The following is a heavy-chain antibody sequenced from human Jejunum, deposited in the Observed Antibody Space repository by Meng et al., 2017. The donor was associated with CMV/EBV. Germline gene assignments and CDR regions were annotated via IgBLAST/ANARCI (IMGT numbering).Heavy chain of an antibody. CDR3: ARDSPLDGYSLLDY. J-gene: IGHJ4*02. V-gene: IGHV7-4-1*02. Sequence: QGQRVQSGPELKQPGASLKVSCRPSGYTFTSYAINWVRQAPGQGPDWMGWIDPNTGNPTYDQGFTGRFVFSLDTSVSTAYLQINSLRADDTAVYYCARDSPLDGYSLLDYWGQGTLVTVSS. CDR2: IDPNTGNP. CDR1: GYTFTSYA. D-gene: IGHD5-24*01.